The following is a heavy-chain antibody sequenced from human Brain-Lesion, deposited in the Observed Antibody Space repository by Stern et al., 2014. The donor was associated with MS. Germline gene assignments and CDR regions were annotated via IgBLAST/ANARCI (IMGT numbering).Heavy chain of an antibody. V-gene: IGHV1-2*04. CDR2: INTKSGGT. CDR3: ATYYYDSTGYNDF. Sequence: VQLVESGAEVKKPGASVKVSCKASGYTFTGYYMHWVRQAPGKGLEWMGWINTKSGGTNSAQKFQGWVTMTRDTSINTAYMELSRLRSDDTAVYYCATYYYDSTGYNDFWGQGTLVTVSS. D-gene: IGHD3-22*01. CDR1: GYTFTGYY. J-gene: IGHJ4*02.